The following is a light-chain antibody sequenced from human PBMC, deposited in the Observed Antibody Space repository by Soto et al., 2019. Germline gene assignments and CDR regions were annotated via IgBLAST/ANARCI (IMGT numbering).Light chain of an antibody. CDR3: QQYNKWRPYN. CDR2: GAS. J-gene: IGKJ2*01. V-gene: IGKV3-15*01. CDR1: QSVSSN. Sequence: EIVMTQSPANLSVSPGERATLSCRASQSVSSNLAWYQQKPGQGPRLLIYGASTRPTGIPARFSGSGSGTEFSLTISSLQSEDFAVYYCQQYNKWRPYNFGRGTKVEIK.